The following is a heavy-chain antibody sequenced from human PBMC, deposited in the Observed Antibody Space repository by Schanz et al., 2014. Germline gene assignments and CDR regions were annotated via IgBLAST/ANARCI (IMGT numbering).Heavy chain of an antibody. Sequence: EVQLVESFFFLIQPVGSLRLSCAVSGFTVNTNYMSWVRQAPGKGLEWISSMYINSGSTQYADSVKGRFIISRDSSKNTLFLQMNSLRAEDTAVYFCARDGGRDGYNLAFDVWGQGTLVTVSS. V-gene: IGHV3-53*01. J-gene: IGHJ3*01. D-gene: IGHD5-12*01. CDR1: GFTVNTNY. CDR3: ARDGGRDGYNLAFDV. CDR2: MYINSGST.